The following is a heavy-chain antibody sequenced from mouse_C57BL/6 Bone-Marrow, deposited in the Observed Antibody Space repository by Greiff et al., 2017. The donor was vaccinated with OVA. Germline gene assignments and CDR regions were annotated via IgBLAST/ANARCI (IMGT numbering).Heavy chain of an antibody. CDR3: ARYGYGSSYYAMDY. V-gene: IGHV1-64*01. Sequence: QVQLQQPGAELVKPGASVTLSCKASGYTFTSYWMHWVKQRPGQGLEWIGMIHPNSGSTNYNEKFKSKATLTVDKSSSTAYMQLSSLTSEDSAVYYCARYGYGSSYYAMDYWGQGTSVTVSS. J-gene: IGHJ4*01. D-gene: IGHD1-1*01. CDR1: GYTFTSYW. CDR2: IHPNSGST.